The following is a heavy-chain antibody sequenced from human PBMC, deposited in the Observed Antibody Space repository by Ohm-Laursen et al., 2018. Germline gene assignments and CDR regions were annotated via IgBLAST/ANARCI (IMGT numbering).Heavy chain of an antibody. D-gene: IGHD2-15*01. CDR3: ARRGSGGRSFDY. CDR2: ISNSGNT. Sequence: SDTLSLTCAVHGGSLSGYYWSWVRQPPGKGLEWIGFISNSGNTNYNPSLKSRVTISVDTSKNQISLRLGSVTVADTAVFYCARRGSGGRSFDYWGQGSLVTVSS. CDR1: GGSLSGYY. V-gene: IGHV4-59*08. J-gene: IGHJ4*02.